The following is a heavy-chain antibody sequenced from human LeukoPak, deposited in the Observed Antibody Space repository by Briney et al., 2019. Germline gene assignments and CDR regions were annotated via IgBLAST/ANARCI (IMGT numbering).Heavy chain of an antibody. CDR3: ARGVRYYYDSRNAFDI. Sequence: GGSLRLSCAASGFTFSSYAMHWVRQAPGKGLEWVAVISYDGSNKYYADSVKGRFTISRDNSKNTLYLQMNSLRAEDTAVYYCARGVRYYYDSRNAFDIWGQGTMVTVS. V-gene: IGHV3-30-3*01. CDR2: ISYDGSNK. D-gene: IGHD3-22*01. CDR1: GFTFSSYA. J-gene: IGHJ3*02.